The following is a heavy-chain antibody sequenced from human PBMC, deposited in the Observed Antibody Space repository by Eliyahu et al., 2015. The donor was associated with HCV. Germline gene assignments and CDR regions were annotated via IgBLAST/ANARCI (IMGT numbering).Heavy chain of an antibody. CDR2: INPSGGST. CDR1: GYTFTSYY. D-gene: IGHD6-13*01. Sequence: QVQLVQSGAEVKKPGASVKVSCKASGYTFTSYYMHWVRQAPGQGLEWMEIINPSGGSTSYAQKFQGRVTMTRDTSTSTVYMELSSLRSEDTAVYYCARDVKSHSSSWSPPFDYWGQGTLVTVSS. J-gene: IGHJ4*02. CDR3: ARDVKSHSSSWSPPFDY. V-gene: IGHV1-46*01.